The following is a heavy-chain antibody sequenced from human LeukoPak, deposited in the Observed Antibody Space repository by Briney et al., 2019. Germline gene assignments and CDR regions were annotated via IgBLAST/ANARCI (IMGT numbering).Heavy chain of an antibody. CDR3: ARARPVDIVPTTHPYFDD. J-gene: IGHJ4*02. CDR1: GFTFSDYY. CDR2: IYYSGST. Sequence: LRLSCAASGFTFSDYYMSWIRQPPGKGLEWIGYIYYSGSTYYNPSLKSRVTISVDTSKNQFPLKLSSVTAADTAVYYCARARPVDIVPTTHPYFDDWGQGTLVTVSS. D-gene: IGHD5-12*01. V-gene: IGHV4-30-4*08.